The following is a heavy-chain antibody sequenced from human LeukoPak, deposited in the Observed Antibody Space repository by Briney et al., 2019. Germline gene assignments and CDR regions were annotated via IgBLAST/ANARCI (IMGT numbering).Heavy chain of an antibody. V-gene: IGHV3-21*01. J-gene: IGHJ4*02. Sequence: GGSLRLSCAASGFTFSSYSMNWVRQALGKGLEWVSSISSSSSYIYYADSVKGRFTISRDNAKNSLYLQMNSLRAEDTAVYYCARDQNCGDCYQFDYWGQGTLVTVSS. CDR2: ISSSSSYI. D-gene: IGHD2-21*02. CDR3: ARDQNCGDCYQFDY. CDR1: GFTFSSYS.